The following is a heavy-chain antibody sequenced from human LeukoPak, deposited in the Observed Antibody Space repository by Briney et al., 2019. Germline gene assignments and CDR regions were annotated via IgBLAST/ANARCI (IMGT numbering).Heavy chain of an antibody. CDR2: ISAYNGNT. J-gene: IGHJ4*02. CDR3: ARNLFSPWSGSPADY. Sequence: ASVKVSCKASGYTFTSYGISWVRQAPGQGLEWMGWISAYNGNTNYAQKLQGRVTMTTDTSTSTAYMELRSLRSDDTAVYYCARNLFSPWSGSPADYWGQGTLVTVSS. V-gene: IGHV1-18*01. D-gene: IGHD3-3*01. CDR1: GYTFTSYG.